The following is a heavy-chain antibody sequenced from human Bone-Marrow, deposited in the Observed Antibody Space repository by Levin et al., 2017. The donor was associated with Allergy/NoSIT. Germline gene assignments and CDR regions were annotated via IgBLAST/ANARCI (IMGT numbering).Heavy chain of an antibody. V-gene: IGHV4-61*02. CDR3: SRDRRGYSYGPYTGYTYCYMDV. J-gene: IGHJ6*03. CDR2: IYVSGST. D-gene: IGHD5-18*01. Sequence: SETLSLTCTVSGGSISGGNYYWTWIRQPAGKGLEWIGRIYVSGSTNYNPSLESRVTISLDSTRNQFSLKLNSVNAADTAVFYCSRDRRGYSYGPYTGYTYCYMDVWGKGTTVTVSS. CDR1: GGSISGGNYY.